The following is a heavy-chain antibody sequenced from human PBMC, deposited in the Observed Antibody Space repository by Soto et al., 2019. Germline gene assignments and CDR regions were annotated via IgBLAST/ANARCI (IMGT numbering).Heavy chain of an antibody. Sequence: SETLSLTCTVSGDSISSYYWSWIRQHPGKGLEWIGYIYYSGSTNYNPSLKSRVTISVDTSKNQFSLKLSSVTAADTAVYYCAGNDYSNYLTAPNYYYYGMDVWGQGTTVTVSS. V-gene: IGHV4-59*01. CDR2: IYYSGST. CDR1: GDSISSYY. CDR3: AGNDYSNYLTAPNYYYYGMDV. D-gene: IGHD4-4*01. J-gene: IGHJ6*02.